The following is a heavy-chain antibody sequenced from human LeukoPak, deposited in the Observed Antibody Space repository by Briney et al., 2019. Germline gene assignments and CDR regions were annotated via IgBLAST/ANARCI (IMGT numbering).Heavy chain of an antibody. Sequence: KPSETLSLTCTVSGGSISSYYWSWIRQPPGKGLEWIGYIYYSGSTNYNPSLKSRVTISVDTSKNQFSLKLSSVTAADTAVYYCVGHLPYSNYCNYWGQGTLVTVSS. D-gene: IGHD4-11*01. CDR2: IYYSGST. CDR1: GGSISSYY. V-gene: IGHV4-59*08. CDR3: VGHLPYSNYCNY. J-gene: IGHJ4*02.